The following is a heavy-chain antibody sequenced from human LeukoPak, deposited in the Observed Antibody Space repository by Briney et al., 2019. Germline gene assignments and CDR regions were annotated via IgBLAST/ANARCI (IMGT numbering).Heavy chain of an antibody. J-gene: IGHJ3*02. CDR2: IIPILGIA. V-gene: IGHV1-69*04. Sequence: GASVKVSCKASGGTFSSYAISWVRQAPGQGLEWMGRIIPILGIANYAQKFQGRVTITADKSTSTAYMELSRLRSEDTAVYYCVRELNSGSYRSAFDIWGQGTMVTVSS. CDR3: VRELNSGSYRSAFDI. D-gene: IGHD1-26*01. CDR1: GGTFSSYA.